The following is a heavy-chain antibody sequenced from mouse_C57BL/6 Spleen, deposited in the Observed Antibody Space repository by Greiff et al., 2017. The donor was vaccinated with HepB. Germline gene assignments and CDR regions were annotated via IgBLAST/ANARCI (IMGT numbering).Heavy chain of an antibody. J-gene: IGHJ4*01. V-gene: IGHV3-8*01. CDR3: ARCRSNYPYYYAMDY. Sequence: DVMLVESGPGLAKPSQTLSLTCSVTGYSITSDYWNWIRKFPGNKLEYMGYISYSGSTYYNPSLKSRISITRDTSKNQYYLQLNSVTTEDTATYYCARCRSNYPYYYAMDYWGQGTSVTVSS. CDR2: ISYSGST. CDR1: GYSITSDY. D-gene: IGHD2-5*01.